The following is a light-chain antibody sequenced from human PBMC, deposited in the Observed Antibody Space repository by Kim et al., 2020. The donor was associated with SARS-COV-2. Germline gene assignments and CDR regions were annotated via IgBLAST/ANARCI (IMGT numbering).Light chain of an antibody. CDR2: GAS. CDR1: QSVSSN. V-gene: IGKV3-15*01. Sequence: EIVMTQSPATLSVSTGERATLSCRGSQSVSSNLAWYQQKPGQAPRLLIYGASTRATGIPGRFSGSGSGTEFTLTISSLQSEDFAVYYCQQYSHWPLTFGGGTKVDIK. J-gene: IGKJ4*01. CDR3: QQYSHWPLT.